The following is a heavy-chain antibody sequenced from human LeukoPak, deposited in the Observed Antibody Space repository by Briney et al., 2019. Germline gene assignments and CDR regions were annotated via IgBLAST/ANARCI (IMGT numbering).Heavy chain of an antibody. J-gene: IGHJ4*02. CDR3: ARGEDIAAAGTNLLDY. CDR1: EFTFSSYA. CDR2: ISYDGSNK. V-gene: IGHV3-30-3*01. D-gene: IGHD6-13*01. Sequence: PGGSLRLSCAASEFTFSSYAMHWVRQAPGKGLEWVAVISYDGSNKYYADSVKGRFTISRDNSKNTLYLQMNSLRAEDTAVYYCARGEDIAAAGTNLLDYWGQGTLVTVSS.